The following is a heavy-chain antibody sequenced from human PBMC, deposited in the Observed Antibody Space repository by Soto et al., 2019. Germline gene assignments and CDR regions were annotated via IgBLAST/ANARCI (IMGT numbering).Heavy chain of an antibody. CDR2: ISGGGDAA. V-gene: IGHV3-23*01. Sequence: EVHLLESGGGLVQPGGSLRLSRAGSGFTFINYAMNWVRQAPGKGLEWVSSISGGGDAAFFPDSVRGRFTISRDNSQNTVTLQMNSLGVDDTAVYYCARKILGSTSRPNYWYFDLWGRGTLVTVSS. J-gene: IGHJ2*01. D-gene: IGHD2-2*01. CDR1: GFTFINYA. CDR3: ARKILGSTSRPNYWYFDL.